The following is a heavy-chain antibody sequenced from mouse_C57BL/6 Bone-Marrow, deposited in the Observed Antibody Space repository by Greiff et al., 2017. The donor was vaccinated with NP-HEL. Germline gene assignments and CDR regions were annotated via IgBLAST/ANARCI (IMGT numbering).Heavy chain of an antibody. V-gene: IGHV3-6*01. J-gene: IGHJ3*01. Sequence: EVHLVESGPGLVKPSQSLSLTCSVTGYSITSGYYWNWIRQFPGNKLEWMGYISYDGSNNYNPSLKNRISITRDTSKNQFFLKLNSVTTEDTATYYCAREGALAYWGQGTLVTVSA. CDR2: ISYDGSN. CDR1: GYSITSGYY. D-gene: IGHD3-1*01. CDR3: AREGALAY.